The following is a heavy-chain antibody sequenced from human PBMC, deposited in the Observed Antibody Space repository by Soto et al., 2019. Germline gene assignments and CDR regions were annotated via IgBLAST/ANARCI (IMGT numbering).Heavy chain of an antibody. CDR3: ASNTGRYKRMDV. V-gene: IGHV1-69*13. CDR2: IIVIFGTA. CDR1: GGTFSSYV. D-gene: IGHD1-26*01. J-gene: IGHJ6*02. Sequence: SVKVSCKASGGTFSSYVISWVRQAPGQGLEWMGGIIVIFGTANYAQKFQGRVTITADESTSTAYMELSSLSSEDTAVYYCASNTGRYKRMDVWGQGTTVTVSS.